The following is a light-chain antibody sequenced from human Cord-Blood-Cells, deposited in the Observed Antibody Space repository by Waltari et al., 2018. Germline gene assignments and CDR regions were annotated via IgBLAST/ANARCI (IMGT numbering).Light chain of an antibody. CDR1: QSISSW. V-gene: IGKV1-5*01. J-gene: IGKJ2*01. CDR2: DAS. CDR3: QQYNSYSPYT. Sequence: DIQMTQSPSTLSASVGDRVTITCGASQSISSWLAWYQQKPGKAPKLLIYDASSLESGVPSRFSGSGSGTEFTLTTSSLQPDDFATYYCQQYNSYSPYTFGQGTKLEIK.